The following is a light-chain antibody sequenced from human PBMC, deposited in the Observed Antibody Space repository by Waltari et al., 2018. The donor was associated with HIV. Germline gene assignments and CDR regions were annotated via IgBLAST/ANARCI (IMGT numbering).Light chain of an antibody. J-gene: IGLJ3*02. V-gene: IGLV1-44*01. Sequence: QSMLTQPPSASGTPGQRVTISCSGSSSNIGSNTVNCYQQLPGAAPKLLIYSSNHRPSGVPDRFSGSKSGTSASLAISGLQSEDEADYYCATWDDSLNGRVFGGGTKLTVL. CDR1: SSNIGSNT. CDR3: ATWDDSLNGRV. CDR2: SSN.